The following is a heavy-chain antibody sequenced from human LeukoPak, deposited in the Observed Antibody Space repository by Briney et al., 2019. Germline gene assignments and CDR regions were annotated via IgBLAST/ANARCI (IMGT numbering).Heavy chain of an antibody. CDR1: GYTFTAHY. V-gene: IGHV1-2*02. CDR3: ARTASCGSNCYYFFDY. D-gene: IGHD2-21*02. Sequence: ASVRVSCKASGYTFTAHYMHWVRQAPGQGLEWMGWINPNTGGTRFVQKFQGRVAMTRGTSISTVYMELSSLGSDDTAIYYCARTASCGSNCYYFFDYWGQGALVTVSS. J-gene: IGHJ4*02. CDR2: INPNTGGT.